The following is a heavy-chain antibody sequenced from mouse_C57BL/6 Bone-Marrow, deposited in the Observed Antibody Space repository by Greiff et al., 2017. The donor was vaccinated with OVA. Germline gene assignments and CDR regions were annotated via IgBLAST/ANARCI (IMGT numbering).Heavy chain of an antibody. CDR3: GRWETTVRGTRGFAY. CDR2: INPSGGYT. J-gene: IGHJ3*01. V-gene: IGHV1-7*01. CDR1: GFTFTSYW. D-gene: IGHD1-1*01. Sequence: VQLQQSGAELAQPGASVKLSCKASGFTFTSYWMHWVKQRPGQGLEWIGYINPSGGYTKYNQTLKDMATLTADKSSSTSYMQLSRLTYEDSAVYYCGRWETTVRGTRGFAYWGQGTLVTVSA.